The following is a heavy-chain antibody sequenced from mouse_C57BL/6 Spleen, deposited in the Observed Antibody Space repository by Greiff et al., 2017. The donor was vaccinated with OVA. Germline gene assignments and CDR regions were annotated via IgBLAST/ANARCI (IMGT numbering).Heavy chain of an antibody. CDR1: GYTFTSYW. D-gene: IGHD1-1*01. CDR3: ARIGYGSIDY. V-gene: IGHV1-69*01. CDR2: IDPSDSYT. Sequence: VQLQQPGAELVMPGASVKLSCKASGYTFTSYWMHWVKQRPGQGLEWIGEIDPSDSYTNYNQKFKGKSTLTVDKSSSTAYMQLSSLTSEDSAVYYCARIGYGSIDYWGQGTTLTVSS. J-gene: IGHJ2*01.